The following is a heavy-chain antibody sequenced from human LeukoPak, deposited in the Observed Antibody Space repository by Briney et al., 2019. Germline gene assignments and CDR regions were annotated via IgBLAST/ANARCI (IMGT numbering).Heavy chain of an antibody. CDR3: TYSSTSSPLYYYYGMDV. D-gene: IGHD2-2*01. Sequence: GASVKVSCKASGYTFTGYYMHWVRQAPGQGLEWMGWISAYNGNTNYAQKLQGRVTMTTDTSTSTAYMELRSLRSDDTAVYYCTYSSTSSPLYYYYGMDVWGQGTTVTVSS. J-gene: IGHJ6*02. CDR2: ISAYNGNT. CDR1: GYTFTGYY. V-gene: IGHV1-18*04.